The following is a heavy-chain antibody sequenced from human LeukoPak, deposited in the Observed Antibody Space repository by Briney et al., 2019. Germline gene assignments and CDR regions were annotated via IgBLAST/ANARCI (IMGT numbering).Heavy chain of an antibody. J-gene: IGHJ4*02. V-gene: IGHV3-30*18. CDR1: GFTFSSYG. CDR3: AKDYGSGSYDDPFDY. D-gene: IGHD3-10*01. CDR2: ISYGGSNK. Sequence: GGSLRLSCAASGFTFSSYGMHWVRQAPGKGLEWVAVISYGGSNKYYADSVKGRFTISRDNSKNTLYLQMNSLRAEGTAVYYCAKDYGSGSYDDPFDYWGQGTLVTVSS.